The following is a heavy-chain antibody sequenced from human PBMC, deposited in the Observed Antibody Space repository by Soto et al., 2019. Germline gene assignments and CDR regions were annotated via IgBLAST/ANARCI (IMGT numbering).Heavy chain of an antibody. CDR3: ARERIYSNPLDY. CDR1: GGSFSGYY. D-gene: IGHD4-4*01. Sequence: QVQLQQWGAGLLKPSETLSLTCAVYGGSFSGYYWSWIRQPPGKGLEWIGEINHSGSTNYNPSLKSQVTISVDTSKNQFSLKLSSVTAADTAVYYCARERIYSNPLDYWGQGTLVTVSS. CDR2: INHSGST. V-gene: IGHV4-34*01. J-gene: IGHJ4*02.